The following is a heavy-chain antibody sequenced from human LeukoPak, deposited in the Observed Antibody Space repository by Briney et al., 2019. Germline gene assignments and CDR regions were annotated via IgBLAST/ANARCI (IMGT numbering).Heavy chain of an antibody. CDR1: GDSVSSNSAA. D-gene: IGHD6-13*01. CDR3: ARGRPRSSSWFYYYYGMDV. Sequence: SQTLSLTCAISGDSVSSNSAAWNWIRQSPSRGLEWLGRTYYRSKWYNDYAVSVKSRITINPDTSENQFSLQLNSVTPEDTAVYYCARGRPRSSSWFYYYYGMDVWGQGTTVTVSS. V-gene: IGHV6-1*01. J-gene: IGHJ6*02. CDR2: TYYRSKWYN.